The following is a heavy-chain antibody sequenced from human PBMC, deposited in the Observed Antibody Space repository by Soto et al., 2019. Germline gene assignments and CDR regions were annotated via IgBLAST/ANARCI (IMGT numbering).Heavy chain of an antibody. J-gene: IGHJ5*02. Sequence: QVQLVESGPGLVRPSEALSLTCNVSGGSISDSWWSWIRQSPGKGLQWIGSTYSSGSANYNPSLKSRVAFSIDTSRNHISLSLRSVTAADTAFYYCARGYSELYSGYDYLFDPWGQGTLVTVSS. D-gene: IGHD5-12*01. CDR2: TYSSGSA. CDR3: ARGYSELYSGYDYLFDP. CDR1: GGSISDSW. V-gene: IGHV4-59*01.